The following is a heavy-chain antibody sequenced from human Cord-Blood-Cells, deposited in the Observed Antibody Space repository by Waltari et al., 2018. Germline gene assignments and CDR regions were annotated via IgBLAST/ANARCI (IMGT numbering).Heavy chain of an antibody. Sequence: QVQLVQSGAEVKKPGSSVKVSCKASVGPFSSTAISWVRQAHGQGLEWIGGISPIFGTANYAQKFQGRASITADESTCTAYMELSSLRSEYTAVYYCARDERDSSGYYFDDWGQGTLVTVSS. CDR1: VGPFSSTA. CDR2: ISPIFGTA. D-gene: IGHD3-22*01. V-gene: IGHV1-69*01. J-gene: IGHJ4*02. CDR3: ARDERDSSGYYFDD.